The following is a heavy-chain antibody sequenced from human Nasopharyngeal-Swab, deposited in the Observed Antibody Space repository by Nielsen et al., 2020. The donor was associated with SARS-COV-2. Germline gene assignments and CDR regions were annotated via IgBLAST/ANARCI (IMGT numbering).Heavy chain of an antibody. D-gene: IGHD3-22*01. CDR2: ISSSGSTI. V-gene: IGHV3-11*01. Sequence: WIRQPPGKGLEWVSYISSSGSTIYYADSVKGRFTISRDNAKNSLYLQMNSLRAEDTAVYYCAKPIPHFYYDSSRGAFDIWGQGTMVTVSS. CDR3: AKPIPHFYYDSSRGAFDI. J-gene: IGHJ3*02.